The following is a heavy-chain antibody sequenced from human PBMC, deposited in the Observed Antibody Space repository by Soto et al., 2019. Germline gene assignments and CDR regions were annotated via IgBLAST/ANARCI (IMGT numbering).Heavy chain of an antibody. CDR1: GFTFSSYG. V-gene: IGHV3-33*01. CDR2: IWYDGSNK. CDR3: ARDRYCSGGSCYPFDY. D-gene: IGHD2-15*01. J-gene: IGHJ4*02. Sequence: QVQLVESGGGVVQPGRSLRLSCAASGFTFSSYGMHWVRQAPGKGLEWVAVIWYDGSNKYYADSVKGRFIISRDNSKNTLYLQMNSLRAEDTAVYYCARDRYCSGGSCYPFDYWGQGTLVTVSS.